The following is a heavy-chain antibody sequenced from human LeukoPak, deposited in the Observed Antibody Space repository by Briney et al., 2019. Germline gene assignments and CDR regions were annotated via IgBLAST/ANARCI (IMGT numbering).Heavy chain of an antibody. J-gene: IGHJ4*02. Sequence: PSETLSLTCTDSGGSISSYYWRWIRQPPGKALEWIVYIYYSGSTNYNPPLKSRVTISVDTSKNQFSLKLSSVTAADTAVYYCARQGDIVVVPPLYYFDYWGQGILVTVSS. CDR2: IYYSGST. CDR3: ARQGDIVVVPPLYYFDY. CDR1: GGSISSYY. D-gene: IGHD2-2*01. V-gene: IGHV4-59*08.